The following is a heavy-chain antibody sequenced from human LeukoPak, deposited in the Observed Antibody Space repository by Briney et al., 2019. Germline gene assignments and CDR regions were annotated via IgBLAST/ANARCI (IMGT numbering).Heavy chain of an antibody. V-gene: IGHV1-2*02. CDR2: INPNSGGT. CDR3: ARDRPLDADDYYGFYYFDY. Sequence: SVKVSCKASGYTFTGYYMHWVRQAPGQGLEWMGWINPNSGGTNHAQKFQGRVTMTRDTSISTAYMELSRLRSDDTAVYYCARDRPLDADDYYGFYYFDYWGQGTLVTVSS. CDR1: GYTFTGYY. J-gene: IGHJ4*02. D-gene: IGHD3-10*01.